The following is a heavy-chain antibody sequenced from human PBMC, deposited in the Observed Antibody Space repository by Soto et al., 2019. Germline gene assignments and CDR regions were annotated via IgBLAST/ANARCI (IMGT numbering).Heavy chain of an antibody. V-gene: IGHV1-69*02. D-gene: IGHD3-22*01. CDR2: IIPILGIA. CDR1: GGTFSSYT. CDR3: ARGYLDYYYDSSGYLDY. Sequence: QVQLVQSGAEVKKPGSSVKVSCKASGGTFSSYTISWVRQAPGQGLEWMGRIIPILGIANYAQKFQGRVTITADKSTSTAYMELSSLRSEDTAVYYCARGYLDYYYDSSGYLDYWGQGTLVTVSS. J-gene: IGHJ4*02.